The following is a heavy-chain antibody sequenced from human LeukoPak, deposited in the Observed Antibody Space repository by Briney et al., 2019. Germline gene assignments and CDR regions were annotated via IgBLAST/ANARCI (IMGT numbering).Heavy chain of an antibody. CDR3: ARGILRYFDWSGFDY. CDR1: GYTLTELS. D-gene: IGHD3-9*01. CDR2: ISAYNGNT. Sequence: GASVKVSCKVSGYTLTELSMHWVRQAPGQGLEWMGWISAYNGNTNYAQKLQGRVTMTTDTSTSTAYMELRSLRSDDTAVYYCARGILRYFDWSGFDYWGQGTLVTVSS. J-gene: IGHJ4*02. V-gene: IGHV1-18*01.